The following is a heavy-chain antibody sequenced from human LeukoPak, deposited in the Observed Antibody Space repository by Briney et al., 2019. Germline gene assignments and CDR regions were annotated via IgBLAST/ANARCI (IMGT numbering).Heavy chain of an antibody. V-gene: IGHV3-23*01. CDR3: AKLGRGECSGGDCYSWFDP. CDR1: GFTVSSNY. Sequence: PGGSLRLSCAASGFTVSSNYMSWVRQAPGEGLEWVSTIDGSGGRTYYADSVKGRFTISRDNSENTLCLQMNSLRAEDTALYYCAKLGRGECSGGDCYSWFDPWGQGTLVTVSS. CDR2: IDGSGGRT. J-gene: IGHJ5*02. D-gene: IGHD2-21*02.